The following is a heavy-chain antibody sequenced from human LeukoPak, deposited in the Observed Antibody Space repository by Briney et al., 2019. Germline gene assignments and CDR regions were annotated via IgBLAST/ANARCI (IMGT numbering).Heavy chain of an antibody. CDR1: GYTFTSYG. D-gene: IGHD2-2*02. CDR2: ISAYNGNT. V-gene: IGHV1-18*01. CDR3: AASNIVVVPAATPPSFDY. J-gene: IGHJ4*02. Sequence: ASVKASCKASGYTFTSYGISWVRQAPGQGLEWMGWISAYNGNTNYAQKLQGRVTMTTDTSTSTAYMELRSLRSDDTAVYYCAASNIVVVPAATPPSFDYWGQGTLVTVSS.